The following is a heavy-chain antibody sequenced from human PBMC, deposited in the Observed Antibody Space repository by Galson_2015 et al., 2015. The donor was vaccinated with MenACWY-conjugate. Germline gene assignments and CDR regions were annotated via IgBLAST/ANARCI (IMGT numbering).Heavy chain of an antibody. CDR3: ARHDRTAPARSGAFDI. CDR2: IYYGGST. Sequence: TLSLTCTVSGGSNSSSSYYWDWIRQPPGRGLEWIGTIYYGGSTYYNSSLKSRVTISVDTSQNQFSLNLSSVTAADTAMYYCARHDRTAPARSGAFDIWGRGTMVTVSS. J-gene: IGHJ3*02. V-gene: IGHV4-39*01. CDR1: GGSNSSSSYY. D-gene: IGHD2-2*01.